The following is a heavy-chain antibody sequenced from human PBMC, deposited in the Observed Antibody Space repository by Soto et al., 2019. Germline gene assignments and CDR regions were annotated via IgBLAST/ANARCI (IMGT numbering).Heavy chain of an antibody. CDR3: TRGRYWTDASCYNSWFDP. CDR1: GFTFSNYW. Sequence: GGSLRLSCAASGFTFSNYWMHWVRQVSGKGLEWVSYINSDGSSTRYADSVKGRFTISRDNAKNTLFLQADSLSPEDTAVYYCTRGRYWTDASCYNSWFDPWGQGTLLTVST. CDR2: INSDGSST. V-gene: IGHV3-74*01. J-gene: IGHJ5*02. D-gene: IGHD2-15*01.